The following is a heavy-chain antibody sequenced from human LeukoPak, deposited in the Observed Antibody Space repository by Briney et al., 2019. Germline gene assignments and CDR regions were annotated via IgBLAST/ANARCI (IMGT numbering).Heavy chain of an antibody. D-gene: IGHD2/OR15-2a*01. Sequence: KGLEWVASINHNGNVTYYVDSVKGRFTISKDNAKNTVYLQMNSLRAEDTAVYYCVSFYETYWGRGTLVTVSS. CDR3: VSFYETY. CDR2: INHNGNVT. J-gene: IGHJ4*02. V-gene: IGHV3-7*01.